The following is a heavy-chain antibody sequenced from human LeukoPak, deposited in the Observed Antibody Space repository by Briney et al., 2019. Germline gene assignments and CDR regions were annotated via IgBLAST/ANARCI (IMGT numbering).Heavy chain of an antibody. CDR3: ARDRDSYGYLGQDFDY. CDR1: GFTFSSYS. D-gene: IGHD5-18*01. J-gene: IGHJ4*02. CDR2: ISSSSSYI. V-gene: IGHV3-21*01. Sequence: GGSLRLSCAASGFTFSSYSMNWVRQAPGKGLEWVSSISSSSSYIYYADSVKGRFTISRDNVKNSLYLQMNSLRAEYTAVYYCARDRDSYGYLGQDFDYWGQGTLVTVSS.